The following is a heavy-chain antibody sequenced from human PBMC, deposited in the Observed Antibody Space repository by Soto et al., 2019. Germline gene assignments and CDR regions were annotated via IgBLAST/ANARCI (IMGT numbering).Heavy chain of an antibody. Sequence: ASVKVSCKASGYSFTSYGITWVRQAPGQGLEWMGWINTYNGNTNYAQKLQGRVTMTTDTSTSTAYMELRSLRSDDTAVYYCAGEPAAGDWVGDWGEGTRVTVSS. CDR2: INTYNGNT. J-gene: IGHJ4*02. V-gene: IGHV1-18*01. D-gene: IGHD6-13*01. CDR1: GYSFTSYG. CDR3: AGEPAAGDWVGD.